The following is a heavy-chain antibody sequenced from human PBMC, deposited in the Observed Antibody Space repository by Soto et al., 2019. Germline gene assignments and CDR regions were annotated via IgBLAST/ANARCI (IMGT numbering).Heavy chain of an antibody. V-gene: IGHV4-34*01. CDR2: INHSGST. CDR3: ARAPDKYYFDS. Sequence: SETLSLTCAVYGGSFNGYYWSWIRQPPGKGPEWIGDINHSGSTNYNPSLKSRVTISADTSKNQFSLKLRSVTAADMAVFYCARAPDKYYFDSWGQGTLVTVSS. J-gene: IGHJ4*02. CDR1: GGSFNGYY.